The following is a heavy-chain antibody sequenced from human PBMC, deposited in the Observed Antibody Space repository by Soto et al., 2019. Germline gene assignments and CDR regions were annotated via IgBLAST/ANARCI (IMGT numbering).Heavy chain of an antibody. CDR1: GFTFSDYY. D-gene: IGHD6-19*01. J-gene: IGHJ5*02. CDR3: ARTTYRLYSSGWYADWFDP. Sequence: NPGGSLRLSCAASGFTFSDYYMSWIRQAPGKGLEWVSYISSSSSYTNYADSVKGRFTISRDNAKNSLYLQMNSLRAEDTAVYYCARTTYRLYSSGWYADWFDPWGQGTLVTVSS. V-gene: IGHV3-11*06. CDR2: ISSSSSYT.